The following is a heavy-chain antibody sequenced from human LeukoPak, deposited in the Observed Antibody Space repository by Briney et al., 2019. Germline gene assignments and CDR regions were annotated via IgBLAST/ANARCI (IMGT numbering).Heavy chain of an antibody. V-gene: IGHV3-21*01. J-gene: IGHJ6*04. Sequence: GGSLRLSCAASGFTFSSYSMNWVRQAPGKGLEWVSSISSSSNYIYHADSLKARFTISRENAKNSLYLQMNSPRAEDTAVYYCARDSKLYCSSTSCYMDVWGKGTTVTVSS. D-gene: IGHD2-2*01. CDR2: ISSSSNYI. CDR3: ARDSKLYCSSTSCYMDV. CDR1: GFTFSSYS.